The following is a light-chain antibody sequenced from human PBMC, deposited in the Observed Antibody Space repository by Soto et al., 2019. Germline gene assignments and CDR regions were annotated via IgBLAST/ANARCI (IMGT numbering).Light chain of an antibody. J-gene: IGKJ2*01. Sequence: EIVLTQSPGTLSLSPGERATLSFRASQSVSSSYLAWYQQKPGQAPRLLIYGASGRATGIPDRFSGSGSGTDFTLTISRLEPDDFAVYYCQQYGSSPGYTFGQGTKLEIK. CDR1: QSVSSSY. V-gene: IGKV3-20*01. CDR3: QQYGSSPGYT. CDR2: GAS.